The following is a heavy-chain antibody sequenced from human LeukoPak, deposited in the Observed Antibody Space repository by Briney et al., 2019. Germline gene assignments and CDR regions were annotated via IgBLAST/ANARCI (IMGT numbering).Heavy chain of an antibody. J-gene: IGHJ4*02. V-gene: IGHV1-24*01. CDR1: GYTLTELS. CDR2: FDPEDGET. CDR3: ATLSGWYNGYFDY. D-gene: IGHD6-19*01. Sequence: ASVKVSCKVSGYTLTELSMHWVRQAPGKGLEWMGGFDPEDGETIYAQKFQGRVTMTEDTSTDTAYMELSSLRSEDTAVYYRATLSGWYNGYFDYWGQGTLVTVSS.